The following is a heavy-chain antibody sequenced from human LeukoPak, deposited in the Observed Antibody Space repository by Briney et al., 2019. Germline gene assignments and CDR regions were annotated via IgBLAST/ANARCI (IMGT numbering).Heavy chain of an antibody. CDR2: ISGSGGST. D-gene: IGHD4-17*01. V-gene: IGHV3-23*01. Sequence: PGGSLRLSCAASGFTFSSYAMSWVRQAPGKGLEWVSAISGSGGSTYYADSVKGRFTISRDNSKNTLYLQMNSPRAEDTAVYYCAKDNSYGDYYYYGMDVWGQGTTVTVSS. CDR3: AKDNSYGDYYYYGMDV. J-gene: IGHJ6*02. CDR1: GFTFSSYA.